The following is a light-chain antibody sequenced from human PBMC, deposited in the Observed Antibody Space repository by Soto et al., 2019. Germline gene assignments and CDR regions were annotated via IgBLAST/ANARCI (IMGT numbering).Light chain of an antibody. CDR2: GAS. V-gene: IGKV3-15*01. Sequence: EIVMTQSPATLSVSPGERATLSCRASQSVSSNLAWYQQKPGQAPRLLIYGASTRATGFPARFSGSGSGTEFTLTISSLQSEDFAVYYCQQYNNWPFTVGPGTKVDIK. CDR1: QSVSSN. J-gene: IGKJ3*01. CDR3: QQYNNWPFT.